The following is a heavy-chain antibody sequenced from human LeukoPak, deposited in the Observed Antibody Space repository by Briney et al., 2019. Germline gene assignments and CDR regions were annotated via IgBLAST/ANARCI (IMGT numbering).Heavy chain of an antibody. Sequence: PGGSLRLSCTASGFTFKNYAMIWVRQAPGKGLEWVSALSGSSYGAYYVDSVKGRFTISRDNSKNTLYLQMNSLRAEDTAVYYCARVRFGESNSHRMAYYYYGMDVWGQGTTVTVSS. CDR1: GFTFKNYA. D-gene: IGHD3-10*01. J-gene: IGHJ6*02. CDR3: ARVRFGESNSHRMAYYYYGMDV. V-gene: IGHV3-23*01. CDR2: LSGSSYGA.